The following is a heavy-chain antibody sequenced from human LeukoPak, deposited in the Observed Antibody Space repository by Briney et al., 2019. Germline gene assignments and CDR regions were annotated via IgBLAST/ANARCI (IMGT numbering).Heavy chain of an antibody. Sequence: SETLSLTCAVFDDSFSSHYWTWIRQPPGKGLEWIGYISYIGTTNYNPSLKSRVTISIDTSKNQFSLKLSSVTAADTAVYYCARDLVTVTKGFDIWGQGTMVSVSS. CDR1: DDSFSSHY. CDR3: ARDLVTVTKGFDI. V-gene: IGHV4-59*11. D-gene: IGHD4-17*01. J-gene: IGHJ3*02. CDR2: ISYIGTT.